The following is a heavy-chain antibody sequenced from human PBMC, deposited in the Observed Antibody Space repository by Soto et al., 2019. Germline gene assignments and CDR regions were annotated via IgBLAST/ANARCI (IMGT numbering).Heavy chain of an antibody. D-gene: IGHD6-6*01. CDR3: ARDEEGSSSSFFDY. Sequence: QVQLVQSGAEVKKPGSSVKVSCKASGGTFSSYTISWVRQAPGQGLEWMGRIIPILGIANYAQKFQGRVTITADKSTSTAYMELSSLRSEDTAVYYCARDEEGSSSSFFDYWGQGTLVTVSS. CDR2: IIPILGIA. CDR1: GGTFSSYT. J-gene: IGHJ4*02. V-gene: IGHV1-69*08.